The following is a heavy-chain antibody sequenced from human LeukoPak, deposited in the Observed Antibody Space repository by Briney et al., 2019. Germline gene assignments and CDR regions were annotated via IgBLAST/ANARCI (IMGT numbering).Heavy chain of an antibody. D-gene: IGHD6-19*01. V-gene: IGHV4-4*07. CDR3: ARRDISSGWSFDY. CDR2: IHTSGST. J-gene: IGHJ4*02. Sequence: SETLSLTCTVSGGSISNYHWSWIRQPAGKGLEWIGQIHTSGSTNYNPPLKSRVTMSIDTPENQLSLTIRSATAADTAVYYCARRDISSGWSFDYWGRGTLVTVSS. CDR1: GGSISNYH.